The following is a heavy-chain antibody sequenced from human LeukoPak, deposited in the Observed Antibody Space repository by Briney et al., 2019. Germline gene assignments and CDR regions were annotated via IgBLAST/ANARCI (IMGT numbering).Heavy chain of an antibody. CDR3: ARADCSSTSCYASPDGY. J-gene: IGHJ4*02. CDR2: IWYDGSNK. CDR1: GCTFSSYG. D-gene: IGHD2-2*01. Sequence: GGSLRLSCAASGCTFSSYGMHWVRQAPGKGVEWGAVIWYDGSNKYYADSVKGRFTISRDNSKNTLYLQMNSLRAEDTAVYYCARADCSSTSCYASPDGYWGQGTLVTVSS. V-gene: IGHV3-33*01.